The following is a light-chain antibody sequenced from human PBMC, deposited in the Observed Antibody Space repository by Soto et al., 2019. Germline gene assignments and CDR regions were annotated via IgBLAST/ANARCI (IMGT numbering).Light chain of an antibody. V-gene: IGLV2-11*01. CDR1: SSDVGGYNY. Sequence: QSALTQPRSVSGTPGQSVTISCTGTSSDVGGYNYVSWYQQHPGKAPKVMIYDVSKRPSGVPNRFSGSKSGNTASLTISGLQAEDEADYYCCSYGGSYTYVFGTGTQVTVL. J-gene: IGLJ1*01. CDR2: DVS. CDR3: CSYGGSYTYV.